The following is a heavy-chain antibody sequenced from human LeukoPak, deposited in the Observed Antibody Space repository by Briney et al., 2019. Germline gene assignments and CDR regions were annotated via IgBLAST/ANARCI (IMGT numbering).Heavy chain of an antibody. D-gene: IGHD5-18*01. J-gene: IGHJ4*02. Sequence: PGGSLRLSCAASGFTVSSNYMSWVRQAPGKGLEGVSVVYSGGSTYYADSVKGRFTISRDNSKNPLYLQMNSLRAEDTAVYYCARGGIRYFDYCGQGTLVTVSS. CDR1: GFTVSSNY. V-gene: IGHV3-53*01. CDR3: ARGGIRYFDY. CDR2: VYSGGST.